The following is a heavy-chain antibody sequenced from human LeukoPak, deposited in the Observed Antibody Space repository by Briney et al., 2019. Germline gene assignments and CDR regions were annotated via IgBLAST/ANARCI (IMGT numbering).Heavy chain of an antibody. CDR2: ISWNSGSI. V-gene: IGHV3-9*01. CDR1: GFTFDDYA. CDR3: ARDRDSSGSWEVNFDY. D-gene: IGHD6-13*01. Sequence: GGSLRLSCAASGFTFDDYAMHWVRQAPGKGLEWVSGISWNSGSIGYADSVKGRFTISRDDAKNSVYLQMDSLRVEDTAVYYCARDRDSSGSWEVNFDYWGQGTLVTVSS. J-gene: IGHJ4*02.